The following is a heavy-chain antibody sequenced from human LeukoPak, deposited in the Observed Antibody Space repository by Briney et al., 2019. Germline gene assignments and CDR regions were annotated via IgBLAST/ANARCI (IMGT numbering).Heavy chain of an antibody. CDR2: FIHSGNT. D-gene: IGHD3-22*01. CDR1: GYSISSGFH. J-gene: IGHJ4*02. V-gene: IGHV4-38-2*02. CDR3: ARSAEYYYDSSGYYADY. Sequence: SETLSLTCTVSGYSISSGFHWGGIGRPPGKRREGIGSFIHSGNTYYNPSLKSRVTISVAPSKNQFSLKLTSVTVADTAVYYCARSAEYYYDSSGYYADYWGQGTLVTVSS.